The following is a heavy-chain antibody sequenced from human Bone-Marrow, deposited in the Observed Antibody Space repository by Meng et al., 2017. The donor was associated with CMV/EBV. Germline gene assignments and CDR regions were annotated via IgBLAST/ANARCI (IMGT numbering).Heavy chain of an antibody. Sequence: ASVKVSCKASGYTFTSYDINWVRQATGQGLEWMGWMNPNSGNTGYAQKFQGRVTITRNTSISTAYMELGSLRSEDTAVYYCARTKQYCSSTSCYPYYYYGMDVWGQGTTVTVSS. J-gene: IGHJ6*02. D-gene: IGHD2-2*01. V-gene: IGHV1-8*01. CDR1: GYTFTSYD. CDR2: MNPNSGNT. CDR3: ARTKQYCSSTSCYPYYYYGMDV.